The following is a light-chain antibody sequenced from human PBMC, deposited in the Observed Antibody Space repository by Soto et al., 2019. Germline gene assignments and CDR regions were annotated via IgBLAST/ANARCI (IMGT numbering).Light chain of an antibody. V-gene: IGKV3-15*01. CDR3: QQYNNLPLT. CDR2: GAS. J-gene: IGKJ4*01. Sequence: ETVMTQSPATLSVSPGESATLSCRASQSVSTNLAWYQQKRGQAPRLLIYGASAGATGVPARFIGSGSGTEFHLAISNIQSEDFADYYCQQYNNLPLTFGGGTMMDIK. CDR1: QSVSTN.